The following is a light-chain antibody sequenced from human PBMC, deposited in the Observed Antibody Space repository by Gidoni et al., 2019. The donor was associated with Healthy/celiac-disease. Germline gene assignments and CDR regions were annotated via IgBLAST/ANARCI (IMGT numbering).Light chain of an antibody. CDR1: QSLLHSNGYNY. CDR2: LGS. V-gene: IGKV2-28*01. Sequence: DIVMSQAPLALPVTPGEPASISCRSSQSLLHSNGYNYLDWYLQNAGQAPQLLIYLGSNRASGVPARFSGSGSGTDFTLKISRVEAEDVGVYYCMQAIQTPWTFGQGTKVEIK. J-gene: IGKJ1*01. CDR3: MQAIQTPWT.